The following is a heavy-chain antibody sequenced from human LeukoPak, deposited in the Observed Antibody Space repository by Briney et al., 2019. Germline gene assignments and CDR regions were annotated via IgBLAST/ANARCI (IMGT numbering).Heavy chain of an antibody. CDR3: ARDPDYYDSSGSGY. J-gene: IGHJ4*02. CDR1: GFTSTDYY. V-gene: IGHV3-11*01. D-gene: IGHD3-22*01. CDR2: ISSSGRTT. Sequence: PGGSLRLSCAASGFTSTDYYTSWIRQAPGKGLEWVSYISSSGRTTYYADSVKGRFTISRDNAKNSLYLQMNSLRAEDTAVYYCARDPDYYDSSGSGYWGQGTLVTVSS.